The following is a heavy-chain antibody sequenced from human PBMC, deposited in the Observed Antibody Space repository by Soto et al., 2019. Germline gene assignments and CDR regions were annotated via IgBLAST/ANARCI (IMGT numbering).Heavy chain of an antibody. J-gene: IGHJ6*02. CDR1: GFTFSNAW. V-gene: IGHV3-15*07. Sequence: GGSLRLSCAASGFTFSNAWMNWVRQAPGKGLEWVDRIKSKTDGGTTDYAAPVKGRFTISRDDSKNTLYLQMNSLKTEDTAVYYCTTDPPVVRGVITPSYYYYGMDVWGQGTTVTVSS. D-gene: IGHD3-10*01. CDR3: TTDPPVVRGVITPSYYYYGMDV. CDR2: IKSKTDGGTT.